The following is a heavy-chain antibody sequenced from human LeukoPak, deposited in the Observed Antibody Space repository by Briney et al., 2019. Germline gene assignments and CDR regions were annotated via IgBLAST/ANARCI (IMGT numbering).Heavy chain of an antibody. J-gene: IGHJ6*03. Sequence: GSLRLSCAASGLTFSSNAMSWVRQAPGKGLEWIGEMNPSGSTSYNPSLKSRVTISVDTSKNQFSLKLSSVTAADTAVYYCARGRQDVTMIVVVMTAVSYYLDVWGKGTTVTVS. D-gene: IGHD3-22*01. V-gene: IGHV4-34*01. CDR3: ARGRQDVTMIVVVMTAVSYYLDV. CDR2: MNPSGST. CDR1: GLTFSSNA.